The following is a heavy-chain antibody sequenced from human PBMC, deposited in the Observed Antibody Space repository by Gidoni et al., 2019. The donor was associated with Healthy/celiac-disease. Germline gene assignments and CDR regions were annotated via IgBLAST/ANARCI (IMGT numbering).Heavy chain of an antibody. CDR2: INHSGST. D-gene: IGHD6-19*01. V-gene: IGHV4-34*01. CDR3: ARARGGYSSGWYGIGRYYFDY. CDR1: GGSFSGYY. J-gene: IGHJ4*02. Sequence: QVQLQQWGAGLLKPSETLSLTCAVYGGSFSGYYWSWIRQPPGKGLEWIGEINHSGSTNYNPSLKSRVTISVDTSKNQFSLKLSSVTAADTAVYYCARARGGYSSGWYGIGRYYFDYWGQGTLVTVSS.